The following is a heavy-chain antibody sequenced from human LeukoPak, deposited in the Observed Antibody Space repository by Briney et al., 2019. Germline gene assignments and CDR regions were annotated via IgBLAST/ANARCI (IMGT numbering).Heavy chain of an antibody. CDR1: GYTFTGSY. CDR2: INPNTGGT. D-gene: IGHD2-2*02. V-gene: IGHV1-2*02. CDR3: ARVVECSSTSCYTSNAFDI. Sequence: ASVKVSCKASGYTFTGSYMHWMRQAPGQGLEWMGWINPNTGGTKYAQKFQGRVTMTRDTSISTAYMELSRLRSDDTAVYYCARVVECSSTSCYTSNAFDIWGQGTMVTVSS. J-gene: IGHJ3*02.